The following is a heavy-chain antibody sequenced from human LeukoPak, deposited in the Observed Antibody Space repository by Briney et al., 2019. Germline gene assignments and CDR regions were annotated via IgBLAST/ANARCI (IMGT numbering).Heavy chain of an antibody. CDR1: GFTFSSYW. Sequence: GGSLRLSCAASGFTFSSYWMSWVRQAPGKGLEWVANIKQDGSEKYYVDSVKGRFTISRDNAENSLYLQMNSLRAEDTAVYYCARSVVPAAIYMDVWGKGTTVTVSS. D-gene: IGHD2-2*01. CDR2: IKQDGSEK. V-gene: IGHV3-7*01. CDR3: ARSVVPAAIYMDV. J-gene: IGHJ6*03.